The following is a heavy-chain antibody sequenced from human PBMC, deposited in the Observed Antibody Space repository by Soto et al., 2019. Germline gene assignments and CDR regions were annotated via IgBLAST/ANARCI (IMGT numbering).Heavy chain of an antibody. V-gene: IGHV1-2*02. CDR2: INPNSGGA. CDR3: ARDHVGAMSSFAV. D-gene: IGHD1-26*01. Sequence: GASVKLSCKASGYTFTDYYIHWVRQAPGQGLECMGWINPNSGGADYAQKFQGRVTVTRDTSISTAYMELTRLRSDDTAVYYCARDHVGAMSSFAVRAQGTIVIVSS. J-gene: IGHJ6*02. CDR1: GYTFTDYY.